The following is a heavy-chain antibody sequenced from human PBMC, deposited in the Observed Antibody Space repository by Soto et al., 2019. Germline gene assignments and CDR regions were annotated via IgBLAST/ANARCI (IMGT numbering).Heavy chain of an antibody. Sequence: ASVKVSCKASGYTFTSYGISWVRQASGQGLEWMGWISAYNGNTNYAQKLQGRVTMTTDTSTSTAYMELRSLRSEETAVYYCARGPYDFWSGSVYYYMDVWGKGTTVTVS. CDR1: GYTFTSYG. J-gene: IGHJ6*03. CDR2: ISAYNGNT. V-gene: IGHV1-18*01. CDR3: ARGPYDFWSGSVYYYMDV. D-gene: IGHD3-3*01.